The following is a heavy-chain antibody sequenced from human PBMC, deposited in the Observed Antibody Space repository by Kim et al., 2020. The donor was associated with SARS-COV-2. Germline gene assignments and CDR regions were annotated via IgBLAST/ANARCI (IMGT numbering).Heavy chain of an antibody. Sequence: SETLSLTCAVSGGSISSSNWWSWVRQPPGKGLEWIGEIYHSGSTNYNPSLKSRVTISVDKSKNQFSLKLSSVTAADTAVYYCARRISGYCSSTSCSRPPRGRFDPWGQGTLVTVSS. D-gene: IGHD2-2*01. CDR1: GGSISSSNW. CDR3: ARRISGYCSSTSCSRPPRGRFDP. CDR2: IYHSGST. J-gene: IGHJ5*02. V-gene: IGHV4-4*02.